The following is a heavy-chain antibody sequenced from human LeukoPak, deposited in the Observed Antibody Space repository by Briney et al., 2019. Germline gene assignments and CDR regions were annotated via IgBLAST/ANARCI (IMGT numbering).Heavy chain of an antibody. CDR2: ISAYNGNT. CDR1: GYTFTSYG. V-gene: IGHV1-18*01. J-gene: IGHJ6*02. D-gene: IGHD3-22*01. CDR3: AGGHYDSSGYYCGYYYYGMDV. Sequence: ASVKVSCKASGYTFTSYGISWVRQAPGQGLEWMGWISAYNGNTNYAQKLQGRVTMTTDTSTSTAYMELRSLRSDDTAVYYCAGGHYDSSGYYCGYYYYGMDVWGQGTTVTVSS.